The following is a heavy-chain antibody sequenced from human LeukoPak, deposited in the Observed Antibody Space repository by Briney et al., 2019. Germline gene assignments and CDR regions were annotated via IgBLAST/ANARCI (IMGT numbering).Heavy chain of an antibody. D-gene: IGHD2-15*01. V-gene: IGHV3-30*04. CDR2: ISYDGGNK. J-gene: IGHJ5*02. Sequence: GGSLRLSCAASGFTFSSYAMHWVRQAPGKGLEWVAVISYDGGNKYYADSVKGRFTISRDNSKNTLYLQMNSLRAEDTAVYYCARDYCSGGSCYSENWFDPWGQGTLVTVSS. CDR3: ARDYCSGGSCYSENWFDP. CDR1: GFTFSSYA.